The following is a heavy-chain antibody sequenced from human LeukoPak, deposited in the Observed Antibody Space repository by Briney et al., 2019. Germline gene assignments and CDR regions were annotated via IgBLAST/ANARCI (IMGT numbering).Heavy chain of an antibody. J-gene: IGHJ4*02. D-gene: IGHD6-19*01. CDR3: AKLIAVAGNDYFDY. CDR2: IYPGDSDT. V-gene: IGHV5-51*01. Sequence: PGESLKISCKGSGYNFSNYWIGWVRQMPGKGLEWMGIIYPGDSDTRYGPSFQGQVTISADKSISTAFLQWSSLKASDTAMYFCAKLIAVAGNDYFDYWGQGTLVTVSS. CDR1: GYNFSNYW.